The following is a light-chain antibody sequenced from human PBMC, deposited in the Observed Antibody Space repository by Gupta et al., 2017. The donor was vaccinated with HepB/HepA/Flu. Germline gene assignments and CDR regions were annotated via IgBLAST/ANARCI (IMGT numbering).Light chain of an antibody. Sequence: AIRMTQSPSSFSASTGDRVTITCRASQGISSYLAWYQQKPGKAPKLLIYAASTLQIGVPSRFSGSGSGTDFTLTISGLQTKAFATYNGQQYYSYPKTFGQGTKVEIK. CDR1: QGISSY. V-gene: IGKV1-8*01. CDR3: QQYYSYPKT. CDR2: AAS. J-gene: IGKJ1*01.